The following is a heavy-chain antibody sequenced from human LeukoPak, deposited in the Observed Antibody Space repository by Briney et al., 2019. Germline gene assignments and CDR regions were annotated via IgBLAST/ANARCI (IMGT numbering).Heavy chain of an antibody. J-gene: IGHJ5*02. D-gene: IGHD3-3*01. CDR3: ARSLITTSPKGRFDP. CDR2: IYHSGST. Sequence: SETLSLTCAVSGYSISSGYYWGWVRQPPGKGLEWIGSIYHSGSTYYNPSLKSRVTISVDTSKNQFSLKLSSVTAADTAVYYCARSLITTSPKGRFDPWGQGTLVTVSS. CDR1: GYSISSGYY. V-gene: IGHV4-38-2*01.